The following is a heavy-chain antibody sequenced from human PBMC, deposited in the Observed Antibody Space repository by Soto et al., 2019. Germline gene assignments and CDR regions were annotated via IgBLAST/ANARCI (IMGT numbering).Heavy chain of an antibody. J-gene: IGHJ4*02. CDR3: AKVTYGRPQDDF. V-gene: IGHV3-23*01. CDR1: GFTFINYA. Sequence: DVQLLESGGGLIQPGGSLRLSCAASGFTFINYAMSWVRQAPGKGLEWVSAISVTGGSTYYADSVKGRFTISRDNSKNTMLLQMNSLRAEDTAVYFCAKVTYGRPQDDFWGQGTLVTVSS. CDR2: ISVTGGST. D-gene: IGHD1-26*01.